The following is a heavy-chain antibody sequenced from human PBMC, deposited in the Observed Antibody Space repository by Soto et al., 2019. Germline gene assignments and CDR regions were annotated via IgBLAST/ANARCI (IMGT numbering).Heavy chain of an antibody. V-gene: IGHV1-8*01. CDR1: GYTFTSYD. Sequence: QVQLVQSGAEVKKPGASVKVSCKASGYTFTSYDINWVRQATGHGLEWMGWMNPKSGNTGYAQKFQGRVTMTRNTSMSTAYMELSSLRSEDTAVYYCAIGINYYDSGDDAFDIWGQGTMVTVSS. D-gene: IGHD3-10*01. J-gene: IGHJ3*02. CDR3: AIGINYYDSGDDAFDI. CDR2: MNPKSGNT.